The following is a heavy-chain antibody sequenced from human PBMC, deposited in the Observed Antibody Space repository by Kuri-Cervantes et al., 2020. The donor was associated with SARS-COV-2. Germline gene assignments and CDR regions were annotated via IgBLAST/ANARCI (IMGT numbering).Heavy chain of an antibody. CDR3: ARDRYYSKVYYGMDV. Sequence: ASVKVSCKASGYSFSSNGISWVRQAPGQGLEWMGWINPNSGGTNYAQKFQGWVTMTRDTSISTAYMELSRLRSDDTAVYYCARDRYYSKVYYGMDVWGQGTTVTVPS. J-gene: IGHJ6*02. V-gene: IGHV1-2*04. CDR2: INPNSGGT. CDR1: GYSFSSNG. D-gene: IGHD4-11*01.